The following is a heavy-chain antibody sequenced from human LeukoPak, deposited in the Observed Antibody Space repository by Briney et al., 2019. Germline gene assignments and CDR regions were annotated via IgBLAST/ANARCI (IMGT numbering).Heavy chain of an antibody. CDR2: IIPIFGTA. J-gene: IGHJ4*02. D-gene: IGHD5-24*01. CDR3: ARGLDLEMATIFLY. V-gene: IGHV1-69*13. CDR1: GGTFSSYA. Sequence: GASVKVSCKASGGTFSSYAISWVRQAPGQGLEWMGGIIPIFGTANYAQKFQGRVTITADESTSTAYMELSSLRSEDTAMYYCARGLDLEMATIFLYWGQGTLVTVSS.